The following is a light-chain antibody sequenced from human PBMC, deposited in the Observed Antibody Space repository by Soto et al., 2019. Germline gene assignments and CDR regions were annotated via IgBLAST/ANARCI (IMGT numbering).Light chain of an antibody. J-gene: IGLJ2*01. CDR3: NSYTSSNTLV. CDR2: EVS. Sequence: QSALTQPASVSGSPGQSITISCTGTDVGGYKYVSWYQHHPGKAPKLMIYEVSYRPSGVSNRFSGSKSGNTASLTISGLQAEDEADYYCNSYTSSNTLVFGGGTQLTVL. CDR1: DVGGYKY. V-gene: IGLV2-14*01.